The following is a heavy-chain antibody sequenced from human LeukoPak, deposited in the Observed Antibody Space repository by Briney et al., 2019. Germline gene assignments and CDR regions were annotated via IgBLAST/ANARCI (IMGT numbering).Heavy chain of an antibody. J-gene: IGHJ4*02. CDR3: ARGRPHGNDY. CDR2: IASDGSST. CDR1: GFTFSSYW. Sequence: GGSLRLSCAASGFTFSSYWMNWVRQAPGKGLVWVSRIASDGSSTTYADSVKGRFSISRDNAKNTLYLQVNSLRVEDTAVYYCARGRPHGNDYWGQGTLVTVSS. V-gene: IGHV3-74*01. D-gene: IGHD4-23*01.